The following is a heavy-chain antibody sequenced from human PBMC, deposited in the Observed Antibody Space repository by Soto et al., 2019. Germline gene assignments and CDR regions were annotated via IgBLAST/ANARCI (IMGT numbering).Heavy chain of an antibody. CDR3: VRDIR. V-gene: IGHV3-74*03. Sequence: VQLVESGGGLVQPGGSLRLSCAASGFTFSSQWMYWVRQSPGKGSVWVSYINSDGSRIAYADSVKGRFTISRDNAKNTLYLQMNSLRVEDTAVYYCVRDIRWGRGTLVTVSS. CDR1: GFTFSSQW. CDR2: INSDGSRI. J-gene: IGHJ4*02.